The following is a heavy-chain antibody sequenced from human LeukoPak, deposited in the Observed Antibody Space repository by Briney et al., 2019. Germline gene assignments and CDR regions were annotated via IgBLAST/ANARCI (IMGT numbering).Heavy chain of an antibody. Sequence: ASVKVSCTASGYTFTSYGISWVRQAPGQGLEWMGWINPNSGGTNYAQKFQGRVTMTRDTSISTAYMELSRLRSDDTAVYYCARDRGLDIAAAGKFRHYYYYMDVWGKGTTVTVSS. J-gene: IGHJ6*03. D-gene: IGHD6-13*01. CDR1: GYTFTSYG. CDR2: INPNSGGT. V-gene: IGHV1-2*02. CDR3: ARDRGLDIAAAGKFRHYYYYMDV.